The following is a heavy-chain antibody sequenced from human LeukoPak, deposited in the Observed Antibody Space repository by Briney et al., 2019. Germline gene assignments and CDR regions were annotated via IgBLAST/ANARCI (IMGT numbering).Heavy chain of an antibody. CDR2: VKEDGSEK. CDR1: GFTFSRHW. J-gene: IGHJ4*02. CDR3: ARWLVFRGVYYSDY. Sequence: PGGSLRLSCAASGFTFSRHWMSWVRQAPGKGLEWVADVKEDGSEKTYVDSVKGRFTISRDNAKNSLYLQMNSLRAEDTAVYYCARWLVFRGVYYSDYWGQGTMVTVSS. V-gene: IGHV3-7*01. D-gene: IGHD3-10*01.